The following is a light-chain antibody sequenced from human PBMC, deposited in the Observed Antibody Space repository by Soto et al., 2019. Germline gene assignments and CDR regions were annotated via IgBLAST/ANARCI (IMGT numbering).Light chain of an antibody. Sequence: DIPMIQSPSFLSASVGDRVAIPCRASQTISTFLNWYQWKPGKAPKLLITDTSNLRSGVPSRFSGSGSGTDFTLTITSMQPEDFAIYYCQQSYSIPVTFGGGTTVEVK. J-gene: IGKJ4*01. CDR3: QQSYSIPVT. CDR1: QTISTF. V-gene: IGKV1-39*01. CDR2: DTS.